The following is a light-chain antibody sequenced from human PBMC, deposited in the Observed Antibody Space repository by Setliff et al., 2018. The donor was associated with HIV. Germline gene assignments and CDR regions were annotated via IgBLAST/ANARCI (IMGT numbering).Light chain of an antibody. Sequence: VLTQPASVSGSPGQSITISSTGTSSDVGSYNLVSWYQQHPGKAPKLMIYEGSKRPSGVSNRFSGSKSGNTASLTISGLQAEDEADYYCCSYAGSSTTYVFGTGTKVTVL. J-gene: IGLJ1*01. CDR3: CSYAGSSTTYV. CDR2: EGS. V-gene: IGLV2-23*01. CDR1: SSDVGSYNL.